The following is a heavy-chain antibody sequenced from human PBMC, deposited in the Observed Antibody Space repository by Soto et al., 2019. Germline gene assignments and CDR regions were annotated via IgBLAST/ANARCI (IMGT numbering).Heavy chain of an antibody. CDR2: ISSSGGTI. D-gene: IGHD6-19*01. Sequence: GGSLRLSCAASGFTFSDYYMSWIRQAPGKGLEWVSYISSSGGTIYYADSVKGRFTISRDNAKNSLYLQMNSLRAEDTAVYYCARHSSGWYDAFDIWGQGTMVTVSS. CDR3: ARHSSGWYDAFDI. J-gene: IGHJ3*02. V-gene: IGHV3-11*01. CDR1: GFTFSDYY.